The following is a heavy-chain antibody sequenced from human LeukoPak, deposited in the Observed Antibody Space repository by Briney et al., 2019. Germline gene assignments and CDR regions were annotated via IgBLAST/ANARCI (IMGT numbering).Heavy chain of an antibody. V-gene: IGHV4-59*08. CDR1: GGSIGSYY. D-gene: IGHD1-14*01. CDR3: ARQPGRYYFDY. CDR2: IYYSGST. Sequence: SETLSLTCTVSGGSIGSYYWSWIRQPPGKGLEWIGYIYYSGSTNYNPSLKSRVTISVDTSKNQFSLKLSSVTAADTAVYYCARQPGRYYFDYWGQGTLVTVSS. J-gene: IGHJ4*02.